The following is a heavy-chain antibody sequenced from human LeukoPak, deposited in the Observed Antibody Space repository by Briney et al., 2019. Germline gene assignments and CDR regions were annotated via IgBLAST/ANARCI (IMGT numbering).Heavy chain of an antibody. J-gene: IGHJ3*02. V-gene: IGHV3-21*01. CDR2: ISSSSSYI. Sequence: GGSLRLSCAASGFTFRSYSMNWVRQAPGKGLEWVSSISSSSSYIYYADSVKGRFTISRDNAKNSLYLQMNSLRAEDTAVYYCAIAARYDAFDIWGQGTMVTVSS. CDR1: GFTFRSYS. CDR3: AIAARYDAFDI. D-gene: IGHD6-6*01.